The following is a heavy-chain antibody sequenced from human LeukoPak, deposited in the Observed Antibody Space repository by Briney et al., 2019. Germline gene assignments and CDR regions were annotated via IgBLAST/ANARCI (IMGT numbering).Heavy chain of an antibody. CDR3: ARIRGDGSTFKY. J-gene: IGHJ4*02. CDR1: GFASSSYW. CDR2: IQQGGSAK. Sequence: PGGSLRLSCAASGFASSSYWMSWVRQAPGKRLEWVANIQQGGSAKYYVDSVKGRFTISRDDAKNSLFLQMDSLRAEDTAVYFCARIRGDGSTFKYWGRGTLVTVSS. D-gene: IGHD3-10*01. V-gene: IGHV3-7*01.